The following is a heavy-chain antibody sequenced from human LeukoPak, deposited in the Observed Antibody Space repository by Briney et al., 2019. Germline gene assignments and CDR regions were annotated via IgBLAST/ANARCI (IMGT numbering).Heavy chain of an antibody. J-gene: IGHJ4*02. V-gene: IGHV3-48*04. Sequence: GGSLRLSCAASGFTFSSYSVNWVRQAPGKGLEWVSYISSSSSTIYYADSVKGRFTISRDNAKNSLYLQMNSLRAEDTAVYYCARIGRWLQFPHLLFDYWGQGTLVTVSS. CDR1: GFTFSSYS. D-gene: IGHD5-24*01. CDR3: ARIGRWLQFPHLLFDY. CDR2: ISSSSSTI.